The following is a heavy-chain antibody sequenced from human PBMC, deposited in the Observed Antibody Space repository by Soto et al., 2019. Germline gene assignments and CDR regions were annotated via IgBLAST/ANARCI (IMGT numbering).Heavy chain of an antibody. CDR1: GYTFTSSD. D-gene: IGHD6-19*01. CDR3: ATGAAVAGTTDY. J-gene: IGHJ4*02. V-gene: IGHV1-8*01. CDR2: MNPNRGNT. Sequence: ASVKVSCKASGYTFTSSDINWVRQATGQGLEWMGWMNPNRGNTSYAQKFQGRVTMTRNTSISTAYMELSSLRSEDTAVHYFATGAAVAGTTDYWGQGTTVTVSS.